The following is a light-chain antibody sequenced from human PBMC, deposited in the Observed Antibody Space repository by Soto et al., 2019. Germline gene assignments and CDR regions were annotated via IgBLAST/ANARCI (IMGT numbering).Light chain of an antibody. Sequence: IVMTQSPATLSVSPGQGATLSCRASQSVSTKLAWYQQQPGQAPRLHIYGASARATGIPARFSGSGSGTEFTLTISSLQSEDFAVYHCQQYNKWPYTFGQGTKLEIK. J-gene: IGKJ2*01. CDR2: GAS. V-gene: IGKV3-15*01. CDR1: QSVSTK. CDR3: QQYNKWPYT.